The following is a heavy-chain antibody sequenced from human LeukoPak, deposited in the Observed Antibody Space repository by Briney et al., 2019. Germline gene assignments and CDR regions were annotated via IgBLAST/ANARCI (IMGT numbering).Heavy chain of an antibody. J-gene: IGHJ6*03. CDR1: GGTFSSYA. Sequence: SVKVSCKASGGTFSSYASSWVRQAPGQGLEWMGRIIPIFGTANYAQKFQGRVTITTDESTSTAYMELSSLGSEDTAVYYCARDRRHYYYYMDVWGKGTTVTVSS. CDR3: ARDRRHYYYYMDV. V-gene: IGHV1-69*05. CDR2: IIPIFGTA.